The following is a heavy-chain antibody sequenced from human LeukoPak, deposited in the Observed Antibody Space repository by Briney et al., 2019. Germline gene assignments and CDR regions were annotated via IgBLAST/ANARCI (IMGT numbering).Heavy chain of an antibody. Sequence: ASVKVSCKASGYTFTSYGISWVRQAPGQGLEWMGWISAYNGNTNYAQKLQGRVTMTTDTSTSTAYMELRSLRSDDTAVYYCARDSPISSGCFPLGGASDYWGQGTLVTVSS. D-gene: IGHD6-19*01. CDR3: ARDSPISSGCFPLGGASDY. CDR2: ISAYNGNT. J-gene: IGHJ4*02. CDR1: GYTFTSYG. V-gene: IGHV1-18*01.